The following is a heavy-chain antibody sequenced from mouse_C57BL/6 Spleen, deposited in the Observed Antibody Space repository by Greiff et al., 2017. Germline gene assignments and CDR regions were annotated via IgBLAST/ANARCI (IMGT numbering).Heavy chain of an antibody. CDR1: GYTFTDYY. D-gene: IGHD1-1*02. CDR2: IYPGSGNT. Sequence: VQLQQSGAELVRPGASVKLSCKASGYTFTDYYINWVKQRPGQGLEWIARIYPGSGNTYYNEKFKGKATLTAEKSSSTAYMQHSSLTSEDSAVFYCAREGLWSYAMDYGGQGTSVTVSS. J-gene: IGHJ4*01. V-gene: IGHV1-76*01. CDR3: AREGLWSYAMDY.